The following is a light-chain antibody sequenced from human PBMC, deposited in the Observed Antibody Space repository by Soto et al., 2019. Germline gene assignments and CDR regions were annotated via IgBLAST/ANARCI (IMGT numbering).Light chain of an antibody. CDR2: DAS. J-gene: IGKJ1*01. Sequence: DIQMTQSPSTLSASVGDGVTITCRASQGISSWLAWYQQKPGKAPKLLIYDASSLESGVPSRFSGSGSGTEFTLTISSLQPDDFAAYYCQQYNSYPWTFGQGTKVEIK. CDR1: QGISSW. CDR3: QQYNSYPWT. V-gene: IGKV1-5*01.